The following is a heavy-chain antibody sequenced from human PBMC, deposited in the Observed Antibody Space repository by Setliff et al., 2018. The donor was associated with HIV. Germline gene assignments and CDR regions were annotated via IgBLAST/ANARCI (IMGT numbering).Heavy chain of an antibody. V-gene: IGHV7-4-1*02. D-gene: IGHD2-15*01. J-gene: IGHJ5*02. CDR3: ALPYCSGGNCWSSASLPPAGWFDP. CDR1: GYTFTYHA. CDR2: INTKNGNP. Sequence: ASVKVSCKASGYTFTYHAMNWVRQAPGQGLEWMGWINTKNGNPTYAQGLTGRFVFSLDTSVNTAYLQVSSLRSEDTAVYYCALPYCSGGNCWSSASLPPAGWFDPWGQGTLVTVSS.